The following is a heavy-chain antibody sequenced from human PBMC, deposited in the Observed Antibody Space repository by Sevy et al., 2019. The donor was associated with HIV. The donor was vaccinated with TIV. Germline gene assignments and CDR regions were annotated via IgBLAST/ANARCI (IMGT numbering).Heavy chain of an antibody. CDR3: AREADYYDGSGYQYDY. CDR1: GFTFSSYN. CDR2: IRTGRSDI. D-gene: IGHD3-22*01. J-gene: IGHJ4*01. Sequence: GGSLRLSCAASGFTFSSYNMNWVRQAPGKGLEWLAYIRTGRSDIYYAGSLKGRFTISRDNAKNSLYLQMNSLRDEETAVYYCAREADYYDGSGYQYDYWGHGTLVTVSS. V-gene: IGHV3-48*02.